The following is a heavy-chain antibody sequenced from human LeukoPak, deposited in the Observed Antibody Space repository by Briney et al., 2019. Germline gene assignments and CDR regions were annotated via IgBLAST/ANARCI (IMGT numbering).Heavy chain of an antibody. CDR1: GYTFTSYD. Sequence: ASVKVSCKASGYTFTSYDINWVRQATGQGLEWMGWMNPNSGNTGYAQKFQGRVTMTRNTSITTAYMELSSLRSEDTAVYYCANAPTWDGYNLGYWGQGTLVTVSS. D-gene: IGHD5-24*01. V-gene: IGHV1-8*01. J-gene: IGHJ4*02. CDR2: MNPNSGNT. CDR3: ANAPTWDGYNLGY.